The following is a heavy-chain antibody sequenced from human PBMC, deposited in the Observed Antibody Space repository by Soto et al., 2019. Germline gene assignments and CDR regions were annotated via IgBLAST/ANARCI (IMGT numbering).Heavy chain of an antibody. Sequence: SETRSHTWAVSGGYISSGVYSWSWIRQPPGKGLDWIGYIYHSGITYYNPSLKSRVTISVDRSKNQFSLKLSSVTAADTAVYYCARERYYGSGSKYFDYWGQGTLVTVSS. CDR2: IYHSGIT. CDR1: GGYISSGVYS. D-gene: IGHD3-10*01. CDR3: ARERYYGSGSKYFDY. J-gene: IGHJ4*02. V-gene: IGHV4-30-2*01.